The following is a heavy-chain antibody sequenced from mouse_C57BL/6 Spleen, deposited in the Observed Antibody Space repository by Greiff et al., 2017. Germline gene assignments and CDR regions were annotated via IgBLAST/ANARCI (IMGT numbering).Heavy chain of an antibody. Sequence: QVQLKQPGAELVRPGSSVKLSCKASGYTFTSYWMDWVKQRPGQGLEWIGNIYPSDSETHYNQKFKDKATLTVDKSSSTASMQLSSLTSEDSAVYYCASEVTGTFYYAMDYWGQGTSVTVSS. J-gene: IGHJ4*01. CDR2: IYPSDSET. D-gene: IGHD4-1*01. V-gene: IGHV1-61*01. CDR1: GYTFTSYW. CDR3: ASEVTGTFYYAMDY.